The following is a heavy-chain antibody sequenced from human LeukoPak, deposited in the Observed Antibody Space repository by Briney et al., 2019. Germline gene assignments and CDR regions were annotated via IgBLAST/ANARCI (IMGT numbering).Heavy chain of an antibody. CDR3: ARGIVVVVAATPVSYFDY. D-gene: IGHD2-15*01. CDR1: GYTFTSYG. Sequence: ASVKVSCKASGYTFTSYGISWVRQAPGQGLEWMGWISAYNGNTNYAQKLQGRVTMTTDTSTSTAYMELRSLRSDDTAVYYCARGIVVVVAATPVSYFDYWGQGTLVTVSS. V-gene: IGHV1-18*01. J-gene: IGHJ4*02. CDR2: ISAYNGNT.